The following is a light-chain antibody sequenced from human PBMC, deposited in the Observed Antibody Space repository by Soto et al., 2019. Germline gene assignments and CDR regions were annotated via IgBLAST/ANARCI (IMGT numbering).Light chain of an antibody. J-gene: IGKJ3*01. CDR1: QNVSSGY. Sequence: IVLTQSPGTLSVSPGERVTLSCRASQNVSSGYLAWYQQKPGQAPRLLIYGASTRAAGIPDRFSANGSGTDFALTLSRLEPEDFVVYHCQQYGTTPPTFGPGTKVDIK. CDR2: GAS. V-gene: IGKV3-20*01. CDR3: QQYGTTPPT.